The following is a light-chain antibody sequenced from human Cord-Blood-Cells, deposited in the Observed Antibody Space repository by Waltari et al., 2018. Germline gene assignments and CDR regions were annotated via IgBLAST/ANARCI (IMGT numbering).Light chain of an antibody. CDR1: QSVLYSSNNKNY. V-gene: IGKV4-1*01. CDR2: WAS. J-gene: IGKJ2*01. CDR3: QQYYSTPYT. Sequence: IVMTQSPDSLVVSLGERATINCKSSQSVLYSSNNKNYLAWYQQKPGQPPKLLIYWASTRESGVPDRFSGSGSGTDFTLTISSLQAEDVAVYYCQQYYSTPYTFG.